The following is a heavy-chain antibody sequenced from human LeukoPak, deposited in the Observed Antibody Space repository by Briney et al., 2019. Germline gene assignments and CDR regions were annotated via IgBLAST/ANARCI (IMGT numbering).Heavy chain of an antibody. Sequence: GGSLRLSCAASGFSFNSYGMTWVRQAPGKGLEWVSAISGSGGSTYYADSVKGRFTISRDNSKNTLYLQMSSLRAEDTAVYYCASSPGWELLRVAYWGQGTLVTVSS. CDR2: ISGSGGST. D-gene: IGHD1-26*01. J-gene: IGHJ4*01. V-gene: IGHV3-23*01. CDR3: ASSPGWELLRVAY. CDR1: GFSFNSYG.